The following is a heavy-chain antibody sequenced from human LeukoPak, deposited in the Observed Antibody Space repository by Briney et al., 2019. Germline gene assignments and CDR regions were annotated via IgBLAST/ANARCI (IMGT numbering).Heavy chain of an antibody. D-gene: IGHD6-19*01. CDR1: GFSFSSYA. CDR3: AREDSSGWYGFQGAFDI. Sequence: PGGSLRLSCAASGFSFSSYAMSWVRQAPGQGLEWMGWISAYNSNTNYAQKLQGRVTMTTDTSTSTAYMELRSLRSDDTAVYYCAREDSSGWYGFQGAFDIWGQGTMVTVSS. CDR2: ISAYNSNT. V-gene: IGHV1-18*01. J-gene: IGHJ3*02.